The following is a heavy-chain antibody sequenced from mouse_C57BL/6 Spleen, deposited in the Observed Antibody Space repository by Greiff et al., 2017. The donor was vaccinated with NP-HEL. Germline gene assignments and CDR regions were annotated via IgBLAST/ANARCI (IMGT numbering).Heavy chain of an antibody. CDR1: GYTFTSYW. CDR3: ARPYDYPYFDY. V-gene: IGHV1-53*01. J-gene: IGHJ2*01. CDR2: INPSNGGT. D-gene: IGHD2-4*01. Sequence: QVQLQQPGTELVKPGASVKLSCKASGYTFTSYWMPWVKQRPGHGLEWIGNINPSNGGTNYNEKFKSQATLTVDKSSSTAYMQLSSLTSEDSAVYYCARPYDYPYFDYWGQGTTLTVSS.